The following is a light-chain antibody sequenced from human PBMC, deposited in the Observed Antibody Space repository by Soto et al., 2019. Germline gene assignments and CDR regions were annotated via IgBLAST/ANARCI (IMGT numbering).Light chain of an antibody. CDR1: QDISGS. CDR2: AAS. CDR3: QHINSYPIT. J-gene: IGKJ5*01. Sequence: DIQLTQSPSFLSASAGDRVTITCRASQDISGSLAWYQQKPGTAPKLLIFAASTLQGGVPSRFSGSGSGTEFTVTISSLQPEDFATYYCQHINSYPITFGQGTRLDIK. V-gene: IGKV1-9*01.